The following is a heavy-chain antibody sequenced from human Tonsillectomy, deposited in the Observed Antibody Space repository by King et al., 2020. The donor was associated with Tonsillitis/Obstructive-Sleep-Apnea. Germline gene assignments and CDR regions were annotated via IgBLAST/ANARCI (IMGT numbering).Heavy chain of an antibody. V-gene: IGHV2-5*02. Sequence: TLKESGLTLVKPTQTLTLTCTFSGFSLSTSEVGVGWIRQSPGKALEWLALIYWDDDKRYSPSLNSRLTITKDTSRNQVVLTMTNMDPVDTATYYCAHTPYNKSWDNWFDPWGQGTLVTVSS. CDR2: IYWDDDK. J-gene: IGHJ5*02. CDR1: GFSLSTSEVG. CDR3: AHTPYNKSWDNWFDP. D-gene: IGHD3-10*01.